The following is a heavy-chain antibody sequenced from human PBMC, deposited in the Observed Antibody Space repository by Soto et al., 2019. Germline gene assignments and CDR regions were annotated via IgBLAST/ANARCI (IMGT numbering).Heavy chain of an antibody. Sequence: PGGSLRLSCAASGFTFSSYAMHWVRQAPGKGLEYVSAISSNGGSTYYANSVKGRFTISRDNSKNTLYLQMGSLRAEDMAVYYCARVTGTTSHWGQGTLVTVSS. CDR1: GFTFSSYA. D-gene: IGHD1-7*01. CDR2: ISSNGGST. V-gene: IGHV3-64*01. J-gene: IGHJ4*02. CDR3: ARVTGTTSH.